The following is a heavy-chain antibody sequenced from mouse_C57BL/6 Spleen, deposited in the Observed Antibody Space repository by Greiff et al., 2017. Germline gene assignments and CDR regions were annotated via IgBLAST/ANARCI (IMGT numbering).Heavy chain of an antibody. D-gene: IGHD1-1*01. V-gene: IGHV5-4*01. J-gene: IGHJ4*01. Sequence: EVKLQESGGGLVKPGGSLKLSCAASGFTFSSYAMSWFRQTPEKRLEWVATISDGGSYTYYPDNVKGRFTISRDNAKNNLYLQRSHLKSEDTAMYYCARDLGSTPYYAMDYWGQGTSVTVSS. CDR3: ARDLGSTPYYAMDY. CDR1: GFTFSSYA. CDR2: ISDGGSYT.